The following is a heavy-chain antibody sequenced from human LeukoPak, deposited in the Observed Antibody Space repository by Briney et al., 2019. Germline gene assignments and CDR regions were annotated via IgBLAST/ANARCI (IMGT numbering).Heavy chain of an antibody. J-gene: IGHJ6*03. CDR1: GGSISSGSYY. V-gene: IGHV4-61*02. Sequence: PSETPSLTCTVSGGSISSGSYYWSWIRQPAGKGLEWIGRIYTSGSTNYNPSLKSRVTISVDTSKNQFSLKLSSVTAADTAVYYCARAEDSSSWYGKYYYYYMDVWGKGTTVTVSS. CDR2: IYTSGST. CDR3: ARAEDSSSWYGKYYYYYMDV. D-gene: IGHD6-13*01.